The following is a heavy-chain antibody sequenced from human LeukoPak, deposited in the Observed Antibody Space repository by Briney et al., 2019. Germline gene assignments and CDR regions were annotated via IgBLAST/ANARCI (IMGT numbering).Heavy chain of an antibody. CDR2: IYPGDSDT. CDR3: ARRLHDFWSFDY. J-gene: IGHJ4*02. D-gene: IGHD3-3*01. Sequence: GESLKISGKSSGYSFTSYWIGWVRQMPGKGLEWMGIIYPGDSDTRYSPSFQGQVTISADKSISTAYLQWSSLKASDTAIYYCARRLHDFWSFDYWGQGTLVTVSS. V-gene: IGHV5-51*01. CDR1: GYSFTSYW.